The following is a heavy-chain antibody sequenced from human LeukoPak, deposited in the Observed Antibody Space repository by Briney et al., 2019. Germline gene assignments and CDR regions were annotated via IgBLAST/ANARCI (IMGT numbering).Heavy chain of an antibody. CDR3: AKDGVLLWFGDSTRYYYYMDV. Sequence: GGSLRLSCAASGFTFNTYGMTWVRQAPGKGLEWVSAISGSGGSTYYADSVKGRFTISRDNSKNTLYLQMNSLRAEDTAVYYCAKDGVLLWFGDSTRYYYYMDVWGKGTTVTISS. J-gene: IGHJ6*03. D-gene: IGHD3-10*01. V-gene: IGHV3-23*01. CDR2: ISGSGGST. CDR1: GFTFNTYG.